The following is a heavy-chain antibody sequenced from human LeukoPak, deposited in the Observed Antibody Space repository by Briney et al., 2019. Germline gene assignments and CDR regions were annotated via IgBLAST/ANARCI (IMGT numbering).Heavy chain of an antibody. Sequence: ASVKVSCKASGYTFTGYYMHWVRQAPGQGLEWMGWINPNSGGTNYAQKFQGRVTMTRDTSISTAHMELSRLRSDDTAVYYCARAGGYSVRYYYYMDVWGKGTTVTISS. V-gene: IGHV1-2*02. CDR1: GYTFTGYY. CDR2: INPNSGGT. D-gene: IGHD5/OR15-5a*01. J-gene: IGHJ6*03. CDR3: ARAGGYSVRYYYYMDV.